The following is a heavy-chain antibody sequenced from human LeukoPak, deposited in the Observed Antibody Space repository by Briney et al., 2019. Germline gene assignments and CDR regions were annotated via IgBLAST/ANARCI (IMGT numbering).Heavy chain of an antibody. CDR1: GFTFNVYG. CDR2: ISWNSGRI. J-gene: IGHJ4*02. Sequence: PGGSLRLSCAASGFTFNVYGMHWVRQAPGKGLEWVSGISWNSGRIDYADSVKGRFTISRDNAKNSLYVQMNSLRAEDTALYYCAKGYGGYATYYFDFWGQGTLVTVSS. CDR3: AKGYGGYATYYFDF. D-gene: IGHD5-12*01. V-gene: IGHV3-9*01.